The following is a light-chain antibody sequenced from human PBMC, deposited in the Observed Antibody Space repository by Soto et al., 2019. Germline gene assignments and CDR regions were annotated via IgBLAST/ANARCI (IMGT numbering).Light chain of an antibody. CDR2: GAS. J-gene: IGKJ1*01. CDR1: QTGSSKY. V-gene: IGKV3-20*01. CDR3: QQDGSSPPV. Sequence: LTHPPGTVSLSPGERATLSYRASQTGSSKYLAWYKQKPGQGPRLLIYGASSRATGTPDRFSGSGSGADLTLTINRLEPEDLALYFCQQDGSSPPVFGQGTKVDIK.